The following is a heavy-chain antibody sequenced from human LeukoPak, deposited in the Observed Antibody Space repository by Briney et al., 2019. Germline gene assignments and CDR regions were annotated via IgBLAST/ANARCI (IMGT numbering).Heavy chain of an antibody. Sequence: GGSLRLSCAASGFTFSGYSMNWVRQAPGKGLEWVSSISSSSSYIYYADSVKGRFTISRDNAKNSLYLQMNSLRAEDTAVYYCARVGSGWYFDYWGQGTLVTVSS. D-gene: IGHD6-25*01. CDR1: GFTFSGYS. CDR2: ISSSSSYI. CDR3: ARVGSGWYFDY. J-gene: IGHJ4*02. V-gene: IGHV3-21*01.